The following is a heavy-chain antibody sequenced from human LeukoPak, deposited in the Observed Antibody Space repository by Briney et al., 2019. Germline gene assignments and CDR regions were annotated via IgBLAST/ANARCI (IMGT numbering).Heavy chain of an antibody. Sequence: PGGSLRLSCAASGFTLSSYAMHWVRQAPGKGLEWVSVMSYDGSNKYYADSVKGRFTISRDNAKNSLYLQMNSLRAEDTAVYYCAREDSGSYSWQVDYWGQGTLVTVSS. CDR2: MSYDGSNK. CDR1: GFTLSSYA. D-gene: IGHD1-26*01. CDR3: AREDSGSYSWQVDY. J-gene: IGHJ4*02. V-gene: IGHV3-30*04.